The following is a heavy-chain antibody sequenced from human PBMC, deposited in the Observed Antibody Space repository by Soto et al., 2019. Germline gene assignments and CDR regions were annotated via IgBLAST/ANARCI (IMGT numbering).Heavy chain of an antibody. Sequence: PSETLSLTCTVSGGSISSGGYYWSWIRQHPGKGLEWIGYIYYSGSTYYNPSLKSRVTISVDTSKNQFSLKLSSVTAADTAGYYCARGIVVVAATRDPYNWFDPWGQGTLVTVSS. CDR1: GGSISSGGYY. J-gene: IGHJ5*02. CDR3: ARGIVVVAATRDPYNWFDP. D-gene: IGHD2-15*01. V-gene: IGHV4-31*03. CDR2: IYYSGST.